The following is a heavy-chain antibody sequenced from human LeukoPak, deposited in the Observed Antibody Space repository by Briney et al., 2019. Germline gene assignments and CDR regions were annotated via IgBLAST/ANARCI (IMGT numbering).Heavy chain of an antibody. CDR1: GFTFSSCA. V-gene: IGHV3-23*01. Sequence: GDSLRLSCAASGFTFSSCAMTWVRQAPGKGLEWVSSISGSGATTYYADSVKGRFTISRDNSNNTVYLRMNSLRAEDTAVYYCAKDQSRVGASDPFDSWGQGMQVGVSS. D-gene: IGHD1-26*01. CDR2: ISGSGATT. CDR3: AKDQSRVGASDPFDS. J-gene: IGHJ4*02.